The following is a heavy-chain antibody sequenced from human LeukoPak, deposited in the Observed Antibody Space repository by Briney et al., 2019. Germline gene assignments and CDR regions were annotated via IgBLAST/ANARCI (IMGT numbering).Heavy chain of an antibody. Sequence: RPSETLSLTCTVSGVSISSFYWSWIRQPPGKGLEWIGYIYNTENTNYNPSLKSRVTISVDTSKNQFSLKVKSVTASDTAVYYCASSKPDLDTWGQGTLVTVSS. CDR2: IYNTENT. CDR1: GVSISSFY. CDR3: ASSKPDLDT. J-gene: IGHJ5*02. D-gene: IGHD2-2*01. V-gene: IGHV4-59*08.